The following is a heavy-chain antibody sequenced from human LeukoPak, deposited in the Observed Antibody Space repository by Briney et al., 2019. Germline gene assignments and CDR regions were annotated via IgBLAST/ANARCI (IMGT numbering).Heavy chain of an antibody. CDR2: INHRGST. CDR1: GGSFSGYY. CDR3: ARGGRWLPYYFDY. Sequence: PSETLSLTCAVYGGSFSGYYWSWIRQPPGKGLEWIGEINHRGSTNYNPYLKSRVTISVDTSKNQFTLKLSSVTAADTAVYYCARGGRWLPYYFDYWGQGTLVTVSS. V-gene: IGHV4-34*01. D-gene: IGHD5-24*01. J-gene: IGHJ4*02.